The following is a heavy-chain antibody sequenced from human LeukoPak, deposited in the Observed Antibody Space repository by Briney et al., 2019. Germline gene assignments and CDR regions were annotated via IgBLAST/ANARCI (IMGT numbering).Heavy chain of an antibody. D-gene: IGHD3-10*01. CDR2: INHSGST. CDR3: ARGCRPYGSGNRARRYYFDY. J-gene: IGHJ4*02. CDR1: GGSFSGYY. Sequence: SETLSLTCAVYGGSFSGYYWSWIRQPPGKGLEWIGEINHSGSTNYNPSLKSRVTISVDTSKNQFSLKLSSVTAADTAVYYCARGCRPYGSGNRARRYYFDYWGQGTLVTVSS. V-gene: IGHV4-34*01.